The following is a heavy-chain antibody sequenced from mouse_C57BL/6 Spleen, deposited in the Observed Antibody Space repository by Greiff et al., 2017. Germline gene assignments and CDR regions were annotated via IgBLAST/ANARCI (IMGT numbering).Heavy chain of an antibody. D-gene: IGHD2-4*01. V-gene: IGHV1-53*01. J-gene: IGHJ3*01. CDR1: GYTFTSYW. CDR2: INPSNGGT. Sequence: VQLQQPGTELVKPGASVKLSCKASGYTFTSYWMHWVKQRPGQGLEWIGNINPSNGGTNYNEKFKSKATLTVDKSSSTAYMQLSSLTSEDSAVYYCARSDVYYDYDVGFAYWGQGTLVTVSA. CDR3: ARSDVYYDYDVGFAY.